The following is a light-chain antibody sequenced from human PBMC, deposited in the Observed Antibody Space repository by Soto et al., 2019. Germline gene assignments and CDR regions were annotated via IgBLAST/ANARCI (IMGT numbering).Light chain of an antibody. CDR1: QSISRW. V-gene: IGKV1-5*03. CDR3: MQALQTPFT. Sequence: DIQLTQSPSTLAASVGDRVTITCRASQSISRWLAWYQQKPGKAPKLLIHAASTLERGVPSRFRGSGSGTDFTLKISRVEAEDVGVYFCMQALQTPFTFGPGTKVDIK. CDR2: AAS. J-gene: IGKJ3*01.